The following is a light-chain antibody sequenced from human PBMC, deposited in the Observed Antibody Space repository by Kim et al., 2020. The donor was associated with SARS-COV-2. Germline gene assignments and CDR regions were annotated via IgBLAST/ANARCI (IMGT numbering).Light chain of an antibody. CDR2: GAS. CDR3: KQYNNWPPIT. V-gene: IGKV3-15*01. J-gene: IGKJ5*01. CDR1: QSVSSN. Sequence: SPGERATLSCRASQSVSSNLAWYQQKPGQAPRLLIYGASTRATGIPARFSGSGSGTEFTLTISSLQSEDFAVYYCKQYNNWPPITFGQGTRLEIK.